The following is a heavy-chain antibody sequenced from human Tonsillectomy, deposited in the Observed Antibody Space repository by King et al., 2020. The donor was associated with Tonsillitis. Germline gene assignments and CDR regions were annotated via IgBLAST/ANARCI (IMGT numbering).Heavy chain of an antibody. J-gene: IGHJ3*02. CDR3: ARGRSGTRAAFDI. V-gene: IGHV1-18*01. Sequence: QLVQSGAEVEKPGASVKVSCKASGYNFISYGITWVRQAPGQGLEWMGWISGYNGNTNYAQKFQGRVTMTRDTSTSTVYIELRSLRSDDTAVYYCARGRSGTRAAFDIWGQGTMVTVSS. D-gene: IGHD1-1*01. CDR1: GYNFISYG. CDR2: ISGYNGNT.